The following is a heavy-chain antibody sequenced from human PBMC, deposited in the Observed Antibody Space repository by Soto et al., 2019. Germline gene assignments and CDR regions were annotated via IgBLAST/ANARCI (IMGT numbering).Heavy chain of an antibody. CDR2: INAGNGNT. Sequence: ASVKVSCKASGYTFTSYAMHWVRQAPGQRLEWMGWINAGNGNTKYSQKFQGRVTITRDTSASTAYMELSSLRSEDTAVYYCARGIEAYCGGDCYIVEYYFDYWGQGTLVTVSS. D-gene: IGHD2-21*02. J-gene: IGHJ4*02. CDR1: GYTFTSYA. CDR3: ARGIEAYCGGDCYIVEYYFDY. V-gene: IGHV1-3*01.